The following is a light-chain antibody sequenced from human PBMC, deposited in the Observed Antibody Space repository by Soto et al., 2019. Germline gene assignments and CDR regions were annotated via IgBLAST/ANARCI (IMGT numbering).Light chain of an antibody. CDR1: SSDVGIYNR. CDR3: RSSSSINTYV. V-gene: IGLV2-18*02. Sequence: QSVLTQPPSVSGSPGQSVTISCTGTSSDVGIYNRVSWYQQPPGTAPKLIIYGVNNRPSGVPDRFSGSKSGNTASLTISGLQAEDEADYYCRSSSSINTYVFGTGTKVTVL. J-gene: IGLJ1*01. CDR2: GVN.